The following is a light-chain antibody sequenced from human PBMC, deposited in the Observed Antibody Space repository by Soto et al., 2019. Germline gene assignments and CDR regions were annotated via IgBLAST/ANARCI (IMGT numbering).Light chain of an antibody. CDR1: QSGNGN. J-gene: IGKJ5*01. CDR2: GAS. V-gene: IGKV3-15*01. CDR3: QQYNNWPPIS. Sequence: EIVMTQSPATLSVSPGERATLSCRASQSGNGNLAWYQQKPGQAPRLLIYGASTRATGIPARFSGSVSGTEFTLTISGLQSEDFAVYYCQQYNNWPPISFGQGTRLEIK.